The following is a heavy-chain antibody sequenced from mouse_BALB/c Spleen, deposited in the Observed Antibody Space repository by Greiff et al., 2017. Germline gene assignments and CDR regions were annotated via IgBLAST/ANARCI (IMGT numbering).Heavy chain of an antibody. CDR2: INPGSGGT. Sequence: QVQLKQSGAELVRPGTSVKVSCKASGYAFTNYLIEWVKQRPGQGLEWIGVINPGSGGTNYNEKFKGKATLTADKSSSTAYMQLSSLTSDDSAVYFCAGSSGYRDAMDYWGQGTSVTVSS. V-gene: IGHV1-54*01. CDR1: GYAFTNYL. CDR3: AGSSGYRDAMDY. D-gene: IGHD3-1*01. J-gene: IGHJ4*01.